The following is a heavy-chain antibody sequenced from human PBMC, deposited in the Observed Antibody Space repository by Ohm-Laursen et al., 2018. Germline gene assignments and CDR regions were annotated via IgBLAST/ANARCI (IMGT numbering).Heavy chain of an antibody. Sequence: SDTLSLTCAVSGYSISSGYYWGWIRQPPGKGLEWIGSIYHSGSTYYNPSLKSRVTISVDTSKNQFSLKLSSVTAADTAVYYCARTTVRTYYYYGMDVWGQGTTVTVSS. D-gene: IGHD4-11*01. CDR2: IYHSGST. J-gene: IGHJ6*02. CDR3: ARTTVRTYYYYGMDV. V-gene: IGHV4-38-2*01. CDR1: GYSISSGYY.